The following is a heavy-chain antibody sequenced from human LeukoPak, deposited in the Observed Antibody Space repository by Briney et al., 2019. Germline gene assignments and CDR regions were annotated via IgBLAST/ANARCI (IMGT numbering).Heavy chain of an antibody. D-gene: IGHD5-12*01. CDR1: GFTFSNAW. CDR2: IKSKTGGGTT. J-gene: IGHJ4*02. Sequence: GGSLRLSCAASGFTFSNAWMSWVRQAPGKGLEWVGRIKSKTGGGTTDYAAPVKGRFTISRDDSKNTLYLQMNSLETEDTAVYYCTTYRGYSGYDLPFDYWGQGTLVTVSS. V-gene: IGHV3-15*01. CDR3: TTYRGYSGYDLPFDY.